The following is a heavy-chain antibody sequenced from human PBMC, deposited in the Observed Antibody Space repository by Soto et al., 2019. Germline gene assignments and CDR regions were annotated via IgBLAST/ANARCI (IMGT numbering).Heavy chain of an antibody. Sequence: EVQLVESGGGLVQPGRSLRLSCAASGFTVDDYAMHWVRQAPGKGLEWVSGISWNSGSIGYADSVKGRFTISRDNAKNSRYLQMTSLRAEDTALYYCATLMSVVLVPAAIDYYYYGMDVWGQGTTVTVSS. D-gene: IGHD2-2*01. CDR1: GFTVDDYA. V-gene: IGHV3-9*01. J-gene: IGHJ6*02. CDR2: ISWNSGSI. CDR3: ATLMSVVLVPAAIDYYYYGMDV.